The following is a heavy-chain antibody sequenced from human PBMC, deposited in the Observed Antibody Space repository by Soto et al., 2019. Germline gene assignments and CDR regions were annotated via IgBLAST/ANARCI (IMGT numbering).Heavy chain of an antibody. D-gene: IGHD2-2*01. CDR1: GGSIASGGYY. J-gene: IGHJ5*02. Sequence: SETLSLTCTVSGGSIASGGYYWGWIRQSPEKGLEWIGSVYYGGSTYYNPSLQSRLTMSIDTSKSQFSLNLSSVTAAGTAVYFCARHARVAPASTGVAFDPWGQGSLVTVSS. CDR3: ARHARVAPASTGVAFDP. V-gene: IGHV4-39*01. CDR2: VYYGGST.